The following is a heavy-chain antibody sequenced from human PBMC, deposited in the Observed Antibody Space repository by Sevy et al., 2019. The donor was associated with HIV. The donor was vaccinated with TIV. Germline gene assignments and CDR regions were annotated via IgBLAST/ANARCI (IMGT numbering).Heavy chain of an antibody. V-gene: IGHV3-15*01. CDR1: GFIFSNVW. CDR3: TTGHDSGAIFDY. J-gene: IGHJ4*02. CDR2: IKTETDGGTI. Sequence: GGSLRLSCTASGFIFSNVWMSWVRQAPGKGLEWAGRIKTETDGGTIDYAAPVKDRFTISRDDSKNTLYLEMNTLKTEDTAVYFCTTGHDSGAIFDYWGQGTLVTVSS. D-gene: IGHD2-8*02.